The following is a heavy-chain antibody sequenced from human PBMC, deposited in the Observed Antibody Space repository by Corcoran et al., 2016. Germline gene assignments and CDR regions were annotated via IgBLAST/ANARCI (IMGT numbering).Heavy chain of an antibody. CDR3: ARIDRDQGTGLDY. CDR2: IYYSGST. V-gene: IGHV4-59*01. J-gene: IGHJ4*02. D-gene: IGHD3-9*01. CDR1: GGSISSYY. Sequence: QQQESGPGLVKPSETLSLTCTGSGGSISSYYWSWIRQPPGKGLEWIGYIYYSGSTNYNPYLKSRVTISVDTSKKQFSLKLSSVTAADTAVYYFARIDRDQGTGLDYWGLGTLVTVPS.